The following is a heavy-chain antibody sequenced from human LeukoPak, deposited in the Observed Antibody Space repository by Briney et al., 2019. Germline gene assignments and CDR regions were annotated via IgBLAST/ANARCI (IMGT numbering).Heavy chain of an antibody. CDR3: AGNPDTAMGQLDY. CDR2: ISSSGSTI. Sequence: PGGSLRLSCAASGFTFSSYEMNWVRQAPGKGLEWVSYISSSGSTIYYADSVKGRFTISRDNAKNSLYLQMNSLRAEDTAVCYCAGNPDTAMGQLDYWGQGTLVTVSS. CDR1: GFTFSSYE. D-gene: IGHD5-18*01. V-gene: IGHV3-48*03. J-gene: IGHJ4*02.